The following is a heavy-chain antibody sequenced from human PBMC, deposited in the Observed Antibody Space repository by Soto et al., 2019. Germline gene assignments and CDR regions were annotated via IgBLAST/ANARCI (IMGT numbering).Heavy chain of an antibody. CDR1: GGTFSSYA. CDR2: IIPIFGTA. CDR3: ALKAQLLPKPTYYYYGMDV. V-gene: IGHV1-69*13. J-gene: IGHJ6*02. D-gene: IGHD2-2*01. Sequence: SVKVSCKASGGTFSSYAISWVRQAPGQGLEWMGGIIPIFGTANYAQKFQGRVTITADESTSTAYMELSSLRSEDTAVYYCALKAQLLPKPTYYYYGMDVWGQGTTVTVSS.